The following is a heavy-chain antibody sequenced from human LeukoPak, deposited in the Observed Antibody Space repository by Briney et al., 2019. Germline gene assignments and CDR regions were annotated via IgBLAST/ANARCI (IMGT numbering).Heavy chain of an antibody. V-gene: IGHV3-74*01. CDR3: ARGRNSNWSGLDF. D-gene: IGHD6-6*01. J-gene: IGHJ4*02. CDR1: GFSFSGHW. Sequence: PGGSLRLSCIASGFSFSGHWMHWARQLPGKGLVWVSRISPTGSTTSYADSVKGRFTVSRDNAKNTLYLQVNNLRAEDTAVYYCARGRNSNWSGLDFWGQGTLLTVSS. CDR2: ISPTGSTT.